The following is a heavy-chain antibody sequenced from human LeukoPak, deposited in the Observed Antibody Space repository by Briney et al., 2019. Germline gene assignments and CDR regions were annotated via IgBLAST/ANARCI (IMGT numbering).Heavy chain of an antibody. D-gene: IGHD5-18*01. CDR1: GFTFGDFA. CDR3: ARVRTAMEIGAY. CDR2: ISEDGDT. Sequence: QPGGSLRLSCAASGFTFGDFAMHWVRQAPGKGLEWVSLISEDGDTYYGDSVKGRFTVSRDNSKNSLYLQINSLRTEDTGLYYCARVRTAMEIGAYWGQGTLVTVSS. J-gene: IGHJ4*02. V-gene: IGHV3-43*02.